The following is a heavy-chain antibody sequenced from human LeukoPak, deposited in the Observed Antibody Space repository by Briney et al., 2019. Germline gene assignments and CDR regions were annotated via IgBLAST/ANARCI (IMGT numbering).Heavy chain of an antibody. CDR1: GYSFTSYW. J-gene: IGHJ4*02. D-gene: IGHD6-19*01. CDR3: ARFSHSSGWFTGYFDY. V-gene: IGHV5-51*01. Sequence: GESLKISCKGSGYSFTSYWIGWVRQMPGKGLEWMGIIYPGDSDTRYSPSFQGQVTISADKSISTAYLQWSSLKASDTAMYYCARFSHSSGWFTGYFDYWGQGTLVTVSS. CDR2: IYPGDSDT.